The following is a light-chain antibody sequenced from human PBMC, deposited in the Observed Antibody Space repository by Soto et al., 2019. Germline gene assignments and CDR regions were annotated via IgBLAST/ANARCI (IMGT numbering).Light chain of an antibody. J-gene: IGKJ3*01. CDR1: QDIRTS. V-gene: IGKV1-33*01. Sequence: DIRMTQSPSSLSASVGGRVSITCQASQDIRTSLSWFQQKPGRAPKLLIYGASNLETGVPSRFRGSGSGTDFTFTISSLQPEDIATYYCQHYHNLPPFTFGPGTKVDIK. CDR3: QHYHNLPPFT. CDR2: GAS.